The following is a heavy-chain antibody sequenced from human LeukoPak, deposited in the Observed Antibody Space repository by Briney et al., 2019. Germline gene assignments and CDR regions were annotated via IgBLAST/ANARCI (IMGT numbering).Heavy chain of an antibody. V-gene: IGHV3-74*03. CDR1: GFTFSTYW. Sequence: GGSLRLSCAVSGFTFSTYWMHWVRQAPGKGLVWVSRINSDGTTITYADSVKGRFTISRDNAKNTVYLQMNSLRAEDTAVYYCARDQGSYYYDRSGYPRGAFDIWGQGTMVTVSS. CDR2: INSDGTTI. CDR3: ARDQGSYYYDRSGYPRGAFDI. J-gene: IGHJ3*02. D-gene: IGHD3-22*01.